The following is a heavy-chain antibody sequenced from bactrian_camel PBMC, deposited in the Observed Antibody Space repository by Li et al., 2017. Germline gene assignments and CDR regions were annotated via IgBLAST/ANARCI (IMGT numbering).Heavy chain of an antibody. J-gene: IGHJ4*01. V-gene: IGHV3S63*01. D-gene: IGHD2*01. CDR3: AARKVARGSHFSLGRAPAFRRDEYNF. Sequence: HVQLVESGGGSVQAGGSLRLSCTASGFTFDDSDVGWYRQVPDVECEWVSTITSDGTTRYADSVKGRFTIAQINAKNTLFLQKNVLRPEDTAMYYCAARKVARGSHFSLGRAPAFRRDEYNFWGQGTQVTVS. CDR1: GFTFDDSD. CDR2: ITSDGTT.